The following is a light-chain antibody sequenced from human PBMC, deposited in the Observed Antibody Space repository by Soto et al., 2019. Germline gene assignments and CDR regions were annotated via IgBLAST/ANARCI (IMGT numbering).Light chain of an antibody. CDR3: QQYNSYST. J-gene: IGKJ1*01. V-gene: IGKV1-5*03. Sequence: DIQMTQSPSTLSASVGDRVTITCRASQSISSWLAWYQQEPGKAPKLLIYKASSLESGVPSRFSGSGSGTEFSLTFSSLQPDDFATYYCQQYNSYSTFGQGTKVDI. CDR2: KAS. CDR1: QSISSW.